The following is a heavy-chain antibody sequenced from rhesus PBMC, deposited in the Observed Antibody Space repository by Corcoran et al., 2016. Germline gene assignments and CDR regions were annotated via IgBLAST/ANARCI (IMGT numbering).Heavy chain of an antibody. CDR1: GGSFSSYW. Sequence: QVQLQESGPGLVKPSETLSLTCAVSGGSFSSYWWSWIRQPPGKGLEWIGETNGNSGSTNYNPSFKGRLPSSKDAYRNQFSLKLSSVTAADTAVYYCARFSSYDAFDFWGQGLRVTVSS. V-gene: IGHV4-80*01. CDR3: ARFSSYDAFDF. CDR2: TNGNSGST. J-gene: IGHJ3*01. D-gene: IGHD6-43*01.